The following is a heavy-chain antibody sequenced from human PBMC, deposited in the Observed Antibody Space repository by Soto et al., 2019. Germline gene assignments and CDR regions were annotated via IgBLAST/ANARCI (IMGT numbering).Heavy chain of an antibody. CDR2: INSDGSSR. J-gene: IGHJ6*03. CDR1: GFPLSDYW. Sequence: EVQLVESGGGLVQPGGSLRLSCTASGFPLSDYWMHWVRQAPGKGLVWVSRINSDGSSRTYADPVKGRFTISIDNDQNTVYLRMSRLGADQTGAYCCVSWDMTTAQCYFFLDVWGNGTTVTV. D-gene: IGHD4-17*01. V-gene: IGHV3-74*01. CDR3: VSWDMTTAQCYFFLDV.